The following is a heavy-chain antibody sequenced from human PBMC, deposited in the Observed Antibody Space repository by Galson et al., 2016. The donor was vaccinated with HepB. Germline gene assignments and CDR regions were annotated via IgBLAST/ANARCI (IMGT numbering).Heavy chain of an antibody. V-gene: IGHV3-30*04. CDR3: ARNLLLRYFDWSPTGDNHYYGLDV. CDR1: GFTFSSHA. D-gene: IGHD3-9*01. Sequence: LRLSCAASGFTFSSHAMHWVRQAPGKGLEWVSMISYDGRKVNYADSVKGRFTISRDNSRNTLDLQMNSLRPEDTAVYYCARNLLLRYFDWSPTGDNHYYGLDVWGQGTTVTVSS. J-gene: IGHJ6*02. CDR2: ISYDGRKV.